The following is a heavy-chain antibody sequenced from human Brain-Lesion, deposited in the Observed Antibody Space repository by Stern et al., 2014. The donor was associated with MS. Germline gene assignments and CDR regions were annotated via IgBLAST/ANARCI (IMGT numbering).Heavy chain of an antibody. D-gene: IGHD3-3*01. CDR3: ATDRDDFRSGYSAPTKGYGLDV. V-gene: IGHV1-24*01. Sequence: VQLVQSGAEVKKPGASVKVSCKVSGYTLTELSMHWVRQAPGKGLEWMGGFDPEDGETIFAQKFQGRGPMTEDTSTDTAYMELSSLRSEDTAVYYCATDRDDFRSGYSAPTKGYGLDVWGQGTTVTVTS. CDR2: FDPEDGET. CDR1: GYTLTELS. J-gene: IGHJ6*02.